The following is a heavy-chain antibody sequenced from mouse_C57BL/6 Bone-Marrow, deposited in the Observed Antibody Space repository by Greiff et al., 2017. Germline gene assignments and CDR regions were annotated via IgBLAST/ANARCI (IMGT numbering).Heavy chain of an antibody. CDR3: SRGDYYGSSYTTWFAY. V-gene: IGHV1-72*01. D-gene: IGHD1-1*01. CDR2: IDPNSGGT. J-gene: IGHJ3*01. Sequence: QVQLKQPGAELVKPGASVKLSCKASGYTFTSYWMHWVKQRPGRGLEWIGRIDPNSGGTKYNEKFKSKATLTVDKPSSTAYMQLSSLTSEDSAVYYCSRGDYYGSSYTTWFAYWGQGTLVTVSA. CDR1: GYTFTSYW.